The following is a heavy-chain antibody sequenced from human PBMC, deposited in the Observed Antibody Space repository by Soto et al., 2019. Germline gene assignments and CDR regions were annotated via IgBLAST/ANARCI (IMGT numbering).Heavy chain of an antibody. J-gene: IGHJ6*02. CDR2: IIPIFGTA. V-gene: IGHV1-69*06. Sequence: SVKVSCKASGGTFSSYALSWVRQAPGQGLEWMGGIIPIFGTANYAQKFQGRVTITADKSTSTAYMELSSLRSEDTAVYYCATGTPNYGMDVWGQGTTVTVSS. CDR3: ATGTPNYGMDV. CDR1: GGTFSSYA. D-gene: IGHD1-7*01.